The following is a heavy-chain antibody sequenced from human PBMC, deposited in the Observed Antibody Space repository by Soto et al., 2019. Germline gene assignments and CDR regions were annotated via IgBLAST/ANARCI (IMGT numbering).Heavy chain of an antibody. V-gene: IGHV4-34*01. Sequence: ETLSLTCAVYGGSFSGYYWSWIRQPPGKGLEWIGEINHSGSTNYNPSLKSRVTISVDTSKNQFSLKLSSVTAADTAVYYCASRKSSPYFDYWGQGTLVTVSS. CDR2: INHSGST. CDR3: ASRKSSPYFDY. J-gene: IGHJ4*02. CDR1: GGSFSGYY. D-gene: IGHD3-10*01.